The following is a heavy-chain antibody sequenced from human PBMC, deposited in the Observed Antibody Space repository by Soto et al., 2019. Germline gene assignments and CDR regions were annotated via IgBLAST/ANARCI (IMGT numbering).Heavy chain of an antibody. CDR2: IYYSGST. CDR1: GGSISSYY. J-gene: IGHJ4*02. Sequence: SETLSLTCTVSGGSISSYYWSWIRQPPGKGLEWIGYIYYSGSTNYNPSLKSRVTITVNTSKNQFSLKLSSVTAADTAVYYCARRYGSSFDYWGQGTPVTVSS. D-gene: IGHD3-16*01. V-gene: IGHV4-59*08. CDR3: ARRYGSSFDY.